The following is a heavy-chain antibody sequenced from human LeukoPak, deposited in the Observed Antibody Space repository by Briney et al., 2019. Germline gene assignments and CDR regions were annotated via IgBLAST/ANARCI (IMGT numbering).Heavy chain of an antibody. CDR1: SGSFRSKYYS. J-gene: IGHJ5*02. CDR3: ARRLRIGAAEWFDP. V-gene: IGHV4-39*02. Sequence: PSETLSLTCSVSSGSFRSKYYSWAWIRQAPGKGLEWVGGLDDSGNTYYNPSLKSRLTMSVDTSKNHFSLNLKSVAAADTSVYYCARRLRIGAAEWFDPWGQGIMVTVSS. CDR2: LDDSGNT. D-gene: IGHD2-15*01.